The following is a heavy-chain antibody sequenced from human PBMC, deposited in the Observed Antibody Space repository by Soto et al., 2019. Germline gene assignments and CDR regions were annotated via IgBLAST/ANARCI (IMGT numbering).Heavy chain of an antibody. V-gene: IGHV3-30-3*01. J-gene: IGHJ6*01. CDR2: ISYDGSDK. D-gene: IGHD3-16*01. Sequence: SLRLSCAASGFTLSGYVLHWVRQAPGKGLEWVALISYDGSDKNYGDSVKGRFTISRDNSKNTLYLQMDSLRAEDTARYYYLSGRQGERSFVMHVRGRRATVTGSS. CDR1: GFTLSGYV. CDR3: LSGRQGERSFVMHV.